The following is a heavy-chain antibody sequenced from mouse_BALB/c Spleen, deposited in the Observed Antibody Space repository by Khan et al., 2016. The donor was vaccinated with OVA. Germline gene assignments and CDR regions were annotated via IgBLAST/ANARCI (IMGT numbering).Heavy chain of an antibody. J-gene: IGHJ2*01. CDR3: AKIKGGDFDY. CDR2: ISYSGNT. Sequence: EVQLQESGPGLVKPSQSLSLTCTVTGYSITSDYAWNWIRQFPGNNLEWMGYISYSGNTNFTPSLKSRISDTRYTSMNQFFLQLNSVTIEDTATYYCAKIKGGDFDYWGQGTTLTVSS. CDR1: GYSITSDYA. V-gene: IGHV3-2*02.